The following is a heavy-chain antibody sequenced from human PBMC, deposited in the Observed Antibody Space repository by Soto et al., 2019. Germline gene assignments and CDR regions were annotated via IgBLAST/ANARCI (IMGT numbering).Heavy chain of an antibody. CDR2: IKHSGGT. D-gene: IGHD3-22*01. V-gene: IGHV4-34*01. Sequence: PSETLSLTCGVYGGSFSGHDWTWIRPPPGKGLVWIGEIKHSGGTSCNRSLTSRVTRSVETAKSQFSVKLTWVTAADRALSYCARGSVDTGDSRGFYEYRGQRTPVTVS. J-gene: IGHJ4*02. CDR3: ARGSVDTGDSRGFYEY. CDR1: GGSFSGHD.